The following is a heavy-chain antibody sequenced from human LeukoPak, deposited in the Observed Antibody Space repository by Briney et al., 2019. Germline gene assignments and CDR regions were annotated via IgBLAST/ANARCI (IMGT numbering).Heavy chain of an antibody. CDR3: AREGGGHYHLFEY. D-gene: IGHD3-22*01. CDR2: IYYSGST. J-gene: IGHJ4*02. Sequence: PETLSLTCTVSGGPISSSSYYWGWLREPPGPGLEWVGSIYYSGSTYYNPSLKGRVTISVDTSKNQFSLKLSSVTAADTAVYYCAREGGGHYHLFEYWGQGTLVTVSS. CDR1: GGPISSSSYY. V-gene: IGHV4-39*02.